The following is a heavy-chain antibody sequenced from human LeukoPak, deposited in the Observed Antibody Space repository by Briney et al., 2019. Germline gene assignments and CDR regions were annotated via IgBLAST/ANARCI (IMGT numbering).Heavy chain of an antibody. CDR3: ATLNKGDYYYGMDV. CDR2: IYYSGST. J-gene: IGHJ6*02. CDR1: GGSISSSNYY. D-gene: IGHD1/OR15-1a*01. V-gene: IGHV4-39*01. Sequence: KTSETLSLTCTVSGGSISSSNYYWGWIRQPPGKGLEWIGSIYYSGSTYYNPSLQSRVTISVDTSKNQSSLKLSSVTAAHTAVYYCATLNKGDYYYGMDVWGQGTTVTVSS.